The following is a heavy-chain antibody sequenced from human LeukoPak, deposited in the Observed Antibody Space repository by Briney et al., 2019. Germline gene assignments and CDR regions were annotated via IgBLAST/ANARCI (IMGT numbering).Heavy chain of an antibody. D-gene: IGHD1-26*01. Sequence: SETLFLTCTVSGGSISSYYWSWIRQPPGKGLEWIGYIYYSGSTNYNPSLKSRVTISVDTSKNQFSLKLSSVTAADTAVYYCARRPPMTSGYYYGMDVWGQGTTVTVSS. V-gene: IGHV4-59*01. CDR3: ARRPPMTSGYYYGMDV. CDR2: IYYSGST. CDR1: GGSISSYY. J-gene: IGHJ6*02.